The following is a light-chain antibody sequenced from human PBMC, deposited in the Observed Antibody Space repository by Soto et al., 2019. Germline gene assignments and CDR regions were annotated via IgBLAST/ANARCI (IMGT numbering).Light chain of an antibody. CDR2: GAS. CDR3: QQFGGSSYT. V-gene: IGKV3-20*01. CDR1: QSIRSNY. J-gene: IGKJ2*01. Sequence: EIVLTQSPGTLSVSPGERATLSCRASQSIRSNYLAWYQQKPGQAPRLLIYGASSRATGIPDRFSGSGSGTDFTLTISRPEPEDLAVYFCQQFGGSSYTFGQGTKLEI.